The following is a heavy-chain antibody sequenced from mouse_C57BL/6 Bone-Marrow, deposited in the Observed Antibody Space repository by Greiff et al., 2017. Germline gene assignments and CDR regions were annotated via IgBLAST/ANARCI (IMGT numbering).Heavy chain of an antibody. Sequence: VKLVESGAELVRPGTSVKMSCKASGYTFTNYWIGWAKQRPGHGLEWIGDIYPGGGYTNYNEKFKGKATLTADKSSSTAYMQFSSLTSEDSAIYFCARLSTVVYFDYWGQGTTLTVSS. J-gene: IGHJ2*01. D-gene: IGHD1-1*01. CDR2: IYPGGGYT. V-gene: IGHV1-63*01. CDR1: GYTFTNYW. CDR3: ARLSTVVYFDY.